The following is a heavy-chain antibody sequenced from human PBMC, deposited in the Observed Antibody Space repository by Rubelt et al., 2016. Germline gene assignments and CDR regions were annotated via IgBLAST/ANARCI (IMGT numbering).Heavy chain of an antibody. CDR3: ASSSSSWYDY. CDR1: GDSISSYY. V-gene: IGHV4-59*08. D-gene: IGHD6-13*01. Sequence: QLQLQESGPGLVKPSETLSLTCTVSGDSISSYYWSWIRQPPGKGLEWIGYMYYSGSTNYNPSLKSRVTRSVDTSKNQFSLKLSSVTAADTAVYYCASSSSSWYDYWGQGTLVTVSS. CDR2: MYYSGST. J-gene: IGHJ4*02.